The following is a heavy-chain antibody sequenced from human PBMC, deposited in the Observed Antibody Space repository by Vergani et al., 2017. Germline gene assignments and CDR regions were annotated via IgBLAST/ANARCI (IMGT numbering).Heavy chain of an antibody. CDR3: ARGDYGILTVYRY. J-gene: IGHJ4*03. V-gene: IGHV1-46*03. D-gene: IGHD3-9*01. CDR2: INPSGGHT. Sequence: QVQVVQSGAEVKKSGASVKVSCKTSGYPFSNYYMHWVRQAPGQGLEWMGIINPSGGHTNYAQKFQGRVTMTRDTSTSTVYMELSSLRSEDTAIYYCARGDYGILTVYRYWGQGTLGNVS. CDR1: GYPFSNYY.